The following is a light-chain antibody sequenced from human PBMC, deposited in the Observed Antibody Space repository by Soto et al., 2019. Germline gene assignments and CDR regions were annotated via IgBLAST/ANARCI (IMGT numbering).Light chain of an antibody. Sequence: DIPMTQSPSSLSASVGDRVTITCRASQGISNYLAWYQQKTGKLPKLLIYEASTMQSGVTSRFSGSGFGTDFTRTISSLQPEDVAAYYCQKYNIAPFTFGPGTKVDIK. CDR1: QGISNY. CDR2: EAS. CDR3: QKYNIAPFT. V-gene: IGKV1-27*01. J-gene: IGKJ3*01.